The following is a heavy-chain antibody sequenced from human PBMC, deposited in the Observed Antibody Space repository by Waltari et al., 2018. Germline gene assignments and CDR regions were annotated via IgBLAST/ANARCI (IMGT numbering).Heavy chain of an antibody. CDR2: IIPSLGIE. J-gene: IGHJ4*02. Sequence: QVQLVQSGAEVKKPGSSVKVSCKASGGTFSSYTISWVRQAPGQGLEWMGRIIPSLGIENYAQKFQGRGPLTAAKATSTAYMELSSLRSEDTAVYYCARVSYYYDSSVDYWGQGTLVTVSS. CDR1: GGTFSSYT. D-gene: IGHD3-22*01. V-gene: IGHV1-69*02. CDR3: ARVSYYYDSSVDY.